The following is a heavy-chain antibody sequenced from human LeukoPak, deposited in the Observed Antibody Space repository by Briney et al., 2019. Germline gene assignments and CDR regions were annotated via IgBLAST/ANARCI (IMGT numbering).Heavy chain of an antibody. CDR3: ARDRDYYDKCYY. J-gene: IGHJ4*02. CDR1: GGSISSYY. CDR2: IYYSGST. Sequence: SETLSLTWTVSGGSISSYYWSWIRQPPGKGLEWIGYIYYSGSTNYNPSLKSRVTISVDTSKNQFSLKLSSVTAADTAVYYCARDRDYYDKCYYWGQGTLVTVSS. D-gene: IGHD3-22*01. V-gene: IGHV4-59*01.